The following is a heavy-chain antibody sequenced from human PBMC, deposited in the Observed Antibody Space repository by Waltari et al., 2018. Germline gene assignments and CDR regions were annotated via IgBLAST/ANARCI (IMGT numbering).Heavy chain of an antibody. CDR2: INHSGST. J-gene: IGHJ5*02. D-gene: IGHD6-6*01. CDR1: GGSFSGYY. CDR3: ARIKSSIAARKKKYNWFDP. Sequence: QVQLQQWGAGLLKPSETLSLTCAVYGGSFSGYYWSWIRQPQGKGLEWIGEINHSGSTNYNPSLKSRVTISVDTSKNQFSLKLSSVTAADTAVYYCARIKSSIAARKKKYNWFDPWGQGTLVTVSS. V-gene: IGHV4-34*01.